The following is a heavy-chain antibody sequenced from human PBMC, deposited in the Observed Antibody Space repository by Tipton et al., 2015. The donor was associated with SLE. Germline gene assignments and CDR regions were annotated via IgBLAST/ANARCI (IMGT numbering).Heavy chain of an antibody. D-gene: IGHD3/OR15-3a*01. CDR2: VSSSTIYT. CDR3: TTGLFSTKRPY. Sequence: SLRLSCVASGFTFTSYTMNWVRQAPGKGLEWVSSVSSSTIYTYYADSVKGRFTISRDNSRNTLYLQMNSLKTEDTAVYYCTTGLFSTKRPYWGQGTLVTVSS. J-gene: IGHJ4*02. V-gene: IGHV3-21*03. CDR1: GFTFTSYT.